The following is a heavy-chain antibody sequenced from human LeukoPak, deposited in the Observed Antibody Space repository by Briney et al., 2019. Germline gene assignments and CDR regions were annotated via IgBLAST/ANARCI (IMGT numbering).Heavy chain of an antibody. D-gene: IGHD3-22*01. CDR2: ISYDGSDK. V-gene: IGHV3-30*04. CDR1: GFIFSSYA. J-gene: IGHJ4*02. CDR3: ARGSGYLETFDY. Sequence: GGSLRLSCAASGFIFSSYAMHWVRQAPGKGLEWVAVISYDGSDKYYADSVKGRFTISRANSKNTLYLQMNSLTTEDTAVYYCARGSGYLETFDYWGQGTLVTVSS.